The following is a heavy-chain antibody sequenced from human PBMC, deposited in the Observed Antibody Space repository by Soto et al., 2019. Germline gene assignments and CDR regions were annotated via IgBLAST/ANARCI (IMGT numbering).Heavy chain of an antibody. D-gene: IGHD6-19*01. J-gene: IGHJ4*02. CDR2: VSHDGRNT. V-gene: IGHV3-30*18. CDR3: AKGGRQWLVTSDFNY. CDR1: GFTFSDYA. Sequence: VQLVESGGGVVQPGRSLRLSCAASGFTFSDYAMHWVRQAPGKGLEWVAVVSHDGRNTHYADSVKGRFTISRDSSKNTVSTEMTSLRAEDNAVYYCAKGGRQWLVTSDFNYWGQGALVTVSS.